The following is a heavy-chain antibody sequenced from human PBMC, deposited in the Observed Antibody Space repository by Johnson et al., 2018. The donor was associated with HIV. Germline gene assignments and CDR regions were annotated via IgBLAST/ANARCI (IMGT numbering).Heavy chain of an antibody. CDR1: GFSFSDFY. Sequence: VQLVESGGGLVKPGGSLRLSCSASGFSFSDFYMSWIRQAPGKGLEWVSVIYSGGSTYYADSVKGRFTISRDNSKNTLYLQMNSLRAEDTAVYFCARESRDGPNLRAFDIWGQGTTVIVSS. D-gene: IGHD5-24*01. J-gene: IGHJ3*02. V-gene: IGHV3-66*02. CDR3: ARESRDGPNLRAFDI. CDR2: IYSGGST.